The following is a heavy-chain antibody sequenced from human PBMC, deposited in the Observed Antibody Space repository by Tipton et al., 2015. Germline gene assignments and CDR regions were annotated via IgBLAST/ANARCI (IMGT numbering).Heavy chain of an antibody. CDR3: ARHIAYHDNVDS. CDR2: IYYSGST. D-gene: IGHD2-2*01. J-gene: IGHJ4*02. V-gene: IGHV4-39*01. Sequence: TLSLTCTVSGGSISSSSYYWGWIRQPPGKGLEWIGSIYYSGSTYYNPSLKSRVTISIDTSKNQFSLELSSVTAADTALYYCARHIAYHDNVDSWGQGTLVTVSS. CDR1: GGSISSSSYY.